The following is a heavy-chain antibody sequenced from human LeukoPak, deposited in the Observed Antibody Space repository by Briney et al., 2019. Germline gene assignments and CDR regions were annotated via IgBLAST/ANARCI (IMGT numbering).Heavy chain of an antibody. D-gene: IGHD4-17*01. V-gene: IGHV5-51*01. CDR2: IYPGDSDT. Sequence: GESLKISSKGSGYSFTTYWNGWVRQIPGKGLELMGIIYPGDSDTRYSPSFQGQVTISVDKSISTAYLQWSSLKASDTAMYYCERHTDYGDWFDHWGQGTLVTVSS. CDR1: GYSFTTYW. J-gene: IGHJ5*02. CDR3: ERHTDYGDWFDH.